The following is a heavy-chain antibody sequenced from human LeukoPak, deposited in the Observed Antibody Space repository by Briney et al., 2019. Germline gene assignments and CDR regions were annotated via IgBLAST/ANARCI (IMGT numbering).Heavy chain of an antibody. V-gene: IGHV3-73*01. J-gene: IGHJ4*02. CDR3: AKDLVASTRFLGWSGFDY. CDR1: GFTFSASA. D-gene: IGHD3-3*01. CDR2: IRSQSNSYAT. Sequence: GGSLRLSCAGSGFTFSASAMHWVRQASGKGLEWVGRIRSQSNSYATAYAASVQGRFTISRDDSKNTAYLQMNSLRAEDTAVYYCAKDLVASTRFLGWSGFDYWGQGTLVTVSS.